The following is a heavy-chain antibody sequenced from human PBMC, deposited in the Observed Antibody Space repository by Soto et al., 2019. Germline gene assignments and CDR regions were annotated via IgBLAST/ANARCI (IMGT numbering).Heavy chain of an antibody. V-gene: IGHV1-18*01. Sequence: QVQLVQSGPEVKKPGASVKVSCKGSGYTFSNYGVTWVRQAPGQGLERLGWVSAYNRNTDYAQKFEDRATMTIDTSTHTAYLELRGLTPDDTAGYYCARERRWEPLLYWGQGTL. D-gene: IGHD1-26*01. CDR3: ARERRWEPLLY. J-gene: IGHJ4*02. CDR2: VSAYNRNT. CDR1: GYTFSNYG.